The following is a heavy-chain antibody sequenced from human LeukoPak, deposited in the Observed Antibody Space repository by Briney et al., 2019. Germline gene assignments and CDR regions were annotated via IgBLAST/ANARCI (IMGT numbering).Heavy chain of an antibody. Sequence: TGGSLRLSCAASGFTFSNFGMHWVRQAPGKGLEWVAVISYDGSNTYYADSVKGRLTISRDNSKNTLYLQMNSLRAEDTAVYYCARDLKGPVNDVFDMWGQGTMVTVSS. CDR1: GFTFSNFG. V-gene: IGHV3-30*03. CDR2: ISYDGSNT. D-gene: IGHD4-23*01. J-gene: IGHJ3*02. CDR3: ARDLKGPVNDVFDM.